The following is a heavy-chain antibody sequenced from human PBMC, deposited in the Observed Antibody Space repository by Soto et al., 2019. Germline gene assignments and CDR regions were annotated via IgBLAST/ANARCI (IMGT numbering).Heavy chain of an antibody. CDR1: GGTFSNYA. CDR2: FIPIFDAA. CDR3: ARKAESYGFDI. D-gene: IGHD3-10*01. J-gene: IGHJ3*02. V-gene: IGHV1-69*13. Sequence: ASVKVSCKASGGTFSNYAINWVRQAPGQGLEWMGGFIPIFDAANYAQNFRGRVTITADESTTTAYMELSDLRSEDTAMYYCARKAESYGFDIWGQGTLVTVSS.